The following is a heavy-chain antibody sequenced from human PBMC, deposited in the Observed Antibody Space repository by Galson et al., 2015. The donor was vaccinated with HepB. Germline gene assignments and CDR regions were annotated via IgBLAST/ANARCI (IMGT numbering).Heavy chain of an antibody. CDR1: GDSVSSNSAA. V-gene: IGHV6-1*01. D-gene: IGHD3-10*01. Sequence: CAISGDSVSSNSAAWNWIRQSPSRGLEWLGRTYYRSKWYNDYAVSVKSRITINPDTSKNQFSLQLNSVTPEDTAVYYCARERFTMVRGVSNWFDPWGQGTLVTVSS. CDR3: ARERFTMVRGVSNWFDP. J-gene: IGHJ5*02. CDR2: TYYRSKWYN.